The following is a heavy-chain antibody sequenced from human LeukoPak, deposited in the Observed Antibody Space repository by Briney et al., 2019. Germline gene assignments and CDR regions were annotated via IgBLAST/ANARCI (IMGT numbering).Heavy chain of an antibody. J-gene: IGHJ4*02. D-gene: IGHD6-13*01. CDR2: ISGSGSST. CDR1: GFTFSSYA. CDR3: AKGLRSSSWYRGFDY. V-gene: IGHV3-23*01. Sequence: GRSLRLSCAASGFTFSSYAMTWVRQAPGEGLEWVSTISGSGSSTYYADSVKGRFTISRDNSKNTLYLQMNSLRAEDTAVYSCAKGLRSSSWYRGFDYWGQGTLVTVSS.